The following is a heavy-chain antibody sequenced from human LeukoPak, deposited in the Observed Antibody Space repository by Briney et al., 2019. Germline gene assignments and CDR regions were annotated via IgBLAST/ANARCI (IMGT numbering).Heavy chain of an antibody. D-gene: IGHD3-10*01. CDR2: IKTDGSST. CDR1: GFTFSSYW. J-gene: IGHJ4*02. CDR3: ARVFYYGSGTYYNDY. Sequence: PGGSLRLSCAASGFTFSSYWMHWVRHAPGKGLVWVSRIKTDGSSTTYADSVRGRFTISRDNAKNTLYLQMNSLRAEDTAVYFCARVFYYGSGTYYNDYWGQGTLVTVSS. V-gene: IGHV3-74*01.